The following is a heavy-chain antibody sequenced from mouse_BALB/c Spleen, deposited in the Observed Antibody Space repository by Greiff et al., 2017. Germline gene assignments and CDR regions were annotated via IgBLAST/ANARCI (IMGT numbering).Heavy chain of an antibody. CDR3: ARGITTATGYYLDY. CDR2: ISSGSSTI. J-gene: IGHJ2*01. D-gene: IGHD1-2*01. V-gene: IGHV5-17*02. Sequence: EVMLVESGGGLVQPGGSRKLSCAASGFTFSSFGMHWVRQAPEKGLEWVAYISSGSSTIYYADTVKGRFTISRDNPKNTLFLQMTSLRSEDTAMYYCARGITTATGYYLDYWGQGTTLTVSS. CDR1: GFTFSSFG.